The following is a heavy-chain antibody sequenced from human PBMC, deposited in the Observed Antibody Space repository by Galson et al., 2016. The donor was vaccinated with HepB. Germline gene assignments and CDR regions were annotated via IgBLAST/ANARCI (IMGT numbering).Heavy chain of an antibody. J-gene: IGHJ3*01. V-gene: IGHV3-30-3*01. CDR2: ISFDGSSR. D-gene: IGHD2-15*01. CDR1: GFTFRTYA. CDR3: ARGGRFCSGGSCSMAFDV. Sequence: SLRLSCAASGFTFRTYAMNWVRQAPGKGLEWVAVISFDGSSRNYADSVKGRFTISRDNSKNTLYLQMNSLRPEDTAVYYCARGGRFCSGGSCSMAFDVWGPGTMVTVSS.